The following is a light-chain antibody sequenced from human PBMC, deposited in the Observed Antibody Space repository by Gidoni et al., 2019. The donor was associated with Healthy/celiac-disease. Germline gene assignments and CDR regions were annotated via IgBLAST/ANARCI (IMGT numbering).Light chain of an antibody. V-gene: IGLV1-47*01. CDR1: SPNSGSNY. J-gene: IGLJ2*01. CDR2: RNN. CDR3: AAWDDSLSAHVV. Sequence: QSVLTQPPSASGTPGQRVTISCSGSSPNSGSNYVSWYQQLPGTAPKLLIYRNNQRPSGVPDRFSGSKSGTSASLAISGLRSEDEADYYCAAWDDSLSAHVVFGGGTKLTVL.